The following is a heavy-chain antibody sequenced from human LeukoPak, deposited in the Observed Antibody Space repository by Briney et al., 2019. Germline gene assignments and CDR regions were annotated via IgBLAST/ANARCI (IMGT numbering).Heavy chain of an antibody. Sequence: NAGGSLRLSWAASGFTFSNAWMSWVRQAPGKGLEWVGRIKSKTDGGTTDYAAPVKRRFTISRDDSKNTLYLQMNSLKTEDTAVYYCTTDDGDYDGWFDPWGQGTLVTVSS. V-gene: IGHV3-15*01. D-gene: IGHD4-17*01. J-gene: IGHJ5*02. CDR3: TTDDGDYDGWFDP. CDR2: IKSKTDGGTT. CDR1: GFTFSNAW.